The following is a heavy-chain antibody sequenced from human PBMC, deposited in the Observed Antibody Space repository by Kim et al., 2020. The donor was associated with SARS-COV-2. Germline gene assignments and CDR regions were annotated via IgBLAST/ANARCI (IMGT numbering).Heavy chain of an antibody. CDR1: GGSISSSSYY. CDR3: ARGLLWFGESDLPHYYYYYGMDV. D-gene: IGHD3-10*01. J-gene: IGHJ6*02. V-gene: IGHV4-39*01. Sequence: SETLSLTCTVSGGSISSSSYYWGWIRQPPGKGLEWIGSIYYSGSTYYNPSLKSRVTISVDTSKNQFSLKLSSVTAADTAVYYCARGLLWFGESDLPHYYYYYGMDVWGQGTTVTVSS. CDR2: IYYSGST.